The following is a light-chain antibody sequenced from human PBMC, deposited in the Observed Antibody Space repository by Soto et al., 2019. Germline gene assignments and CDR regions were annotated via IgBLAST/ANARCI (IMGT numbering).Light chain of an antibody. J-gene: IGLJ2*01. CDR2: EGS. CDR3: CSYAGSRTLV. V-gene: IGLV2-23*01. Sequence: SALTQPASVSGSPGQSITISCTGTSSDVGSYNVVSWYQHHPGKAPKLMIYEGSKRPSGVFNRFSGSKSGNTASLTISGLQAEDEADYYCCSYAGSRTLVFGGGTKLTVL. CDR1: SSDVGSYNV.